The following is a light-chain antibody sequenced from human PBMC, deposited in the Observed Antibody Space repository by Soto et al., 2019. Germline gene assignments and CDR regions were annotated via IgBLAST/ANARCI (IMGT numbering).Light chain of an antibody. V-gene: IGKV1-5*01. CDR3: QQYNSYSQT. CDR1: QSLSSW. Sequence: DIPMTQSPSTLSASVGDRVTITCRASQSLSSWLAWYQQKPGKAPKLLIYDASSLESGVPSRFSGSGSGTEFTLTISSLQPDDFATYYCQQYNSYSQTLGHGTKVEIK. CDR2: DAS. J-gene: IGKJ1*01.